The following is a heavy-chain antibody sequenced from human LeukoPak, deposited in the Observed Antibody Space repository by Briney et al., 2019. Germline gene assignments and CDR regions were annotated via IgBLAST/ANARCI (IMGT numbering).Heavy chain of an antibody. CDR3: APRHCVGTTGYAGFDY. CDR1: GFTFSNYW. J-gene: IGHJ4*02. CDR2: INTDGSST. Sequence: GGSLRLSCAASGFTFSNYWMHWVRQAPGKGLVWVSRINTDGSSTSYADSVKGRFTISRGNAKNTLFLEMNSLRAEDTAVYYCAPRHCVGTTGYAGFDYWGQGTLVTVSS. D-gene: IGHD2-2*01. V-gene: IGHV3-74*01.